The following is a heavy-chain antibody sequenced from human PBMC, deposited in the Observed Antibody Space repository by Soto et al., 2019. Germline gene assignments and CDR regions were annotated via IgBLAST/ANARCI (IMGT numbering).Heavy chain of an antibody. CDR1: GGTFSSYA. V-gene: IGHV1-69*06. CDR3: ARGGCSSTSCLSDLAAFDY. Sequence: ASVKVSCKASGGTFSSYAISWVRQAPGQGLEWMGGIIPIFGTANYAQKFQGRVTITADKSTSTAYMELSSPRSEDTAVYYCARGGCSSTSCLSDLAAFDYWGQGTLVTVSS. D-gene: IGHD2-2*01. CDR2: IIPIFGTA. J-gene: IGHJ4*02.